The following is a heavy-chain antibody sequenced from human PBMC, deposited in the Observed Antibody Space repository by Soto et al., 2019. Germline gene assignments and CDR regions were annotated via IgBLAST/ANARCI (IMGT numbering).Heavy chain of an antibody. Sequence: PSETLSLACTVSGGSVTTYYWSWIRQSPGKGLEWIGYIYNSERTDYNPSLQSRVTISVDTSKNQFSLRLTSVTASDTAVYYCVYGDSPGPIDSWGQGTLVTV. CDR2: IYNSERT. CDR3: VYGDSPGPIDS. J-gene: IGHJ4*02. CDR1: GGSVTTYY. V-gene: IGHV4-59*02. D-gene: IGHD2-21*02.